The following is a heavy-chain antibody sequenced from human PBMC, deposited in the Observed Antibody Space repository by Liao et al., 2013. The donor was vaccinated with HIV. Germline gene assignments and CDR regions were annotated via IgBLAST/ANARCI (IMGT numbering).Heavy chain of an antibody. D-gene: IGHD5-12*01. CDR1: GGSLSGYY. CDR3: ARGYAYWYFDL. J-gene: IGHJ2*01. CDR2: MYNSGST. Sequence: QVHLQESGPGLVKPSETLSLTCTVSGGSLSGYYWGWIRQPAGKGLEWIGRMYNSGSTTYNPSLSSRVAISVDTSRNQFSLKLYSVTAADTAVYYCARGYAYWYFDLWGPSRPSXLSP. V-gene: IGHV4-4*07.